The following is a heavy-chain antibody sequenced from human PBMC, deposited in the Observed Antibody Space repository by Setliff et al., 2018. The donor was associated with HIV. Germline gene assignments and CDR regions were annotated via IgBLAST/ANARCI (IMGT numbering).Heavy chain of an antibody. V-gene: IGHV3-23*01. D-gene: IGHD6-19*01. J-gene: IGHJ4*02. CDR1: GFTFSSYA. CDR3: ASDQQWLAQGWGGPHY. Sequence: PGGSLRLSCAASGFTFSSYAMTWVRQAPGKGLEWVSGINGDGDSTYYADSVKGRFTVSRDNSKDTLTLQMNSLRAEDTAVYYCASDQQWLAQGWGGPHYWGQGTLVTVSS. CDR2: INGDGDST.